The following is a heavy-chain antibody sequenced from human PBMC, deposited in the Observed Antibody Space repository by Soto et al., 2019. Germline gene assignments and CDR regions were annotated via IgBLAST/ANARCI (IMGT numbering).Heavy chain of an antibody. CDR1: GYTFTSYA. Sequence: QVQLVQSGAEVKKPGASVKVSCKASGYTFTSYAMHWVRQAPGQRLEWMGWINAGNGNTKYSQKFQGRVTITRDTSASTAYMELSSLRSEDTAVYYCARDLGSSGWYHYYYYYGMDVWGQGTTVTVSS. D-gene: IGHD6-19*01. CDR3: ARDLGSSGWYHYYYYYGMDV. CDR2: INAGNGNT. V-gene: IGHV1-3*01. J-gene: IGHJ6*02.